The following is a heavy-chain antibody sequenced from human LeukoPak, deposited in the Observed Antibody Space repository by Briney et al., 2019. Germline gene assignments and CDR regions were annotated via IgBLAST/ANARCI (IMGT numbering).Heavy chain of an antibody. D-gene: IGHD3-10*01. Sequence: PGGSLRLSCAASGFTFSSYGMHWVHQAPGKGLEWVAFIRYDGSNKYYADSVKGRFTISRDNSKNTLYLQMNSLRAEDTAVYYCAKAPIYGSGSHSFDYWGQGTLVTVSS. CDR1: GFTFSSYG. CDR2: IRYDGSNK. J-gene: IGHJ4*02. CDR3: AKAPIYGSGSHSFDY. V-gene: IGHV3-30*02.